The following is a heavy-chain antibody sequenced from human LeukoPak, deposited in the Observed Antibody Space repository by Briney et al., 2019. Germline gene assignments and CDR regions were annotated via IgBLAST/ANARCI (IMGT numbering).Heavy chain of an antibody. Sequence: GGSLRLSCAASGFTFSNYWMHWVRQPPGKGLVWVSRIDGEGSGTSYADSVSGRFTISRDNAKNTVYLQMNSLRAEDTAVYYCTTVFDYWGQGILVTVSS. CDR2: IDGEGSGT. V-gene: IGHV3-74*01. CDR3: TTVFDY. J-gene: IGHJ4*02. D-gene: IGHD4-17*01. CDR1: GFTFSNYW.